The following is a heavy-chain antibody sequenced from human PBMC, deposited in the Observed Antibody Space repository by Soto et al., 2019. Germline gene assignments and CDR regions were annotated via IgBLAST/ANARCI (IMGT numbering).Heavy chain of an antibody. CDR1: GGSISSSSYY. J-gene: IGHJ4*02. Sequence: SETLSLTCTVSGGSISSSSYYWGWIRQPPGKGLEWIGSIYYSGSTYYNPSLKSRVTISVDTSKNQFSLKLSSVTAADTAVYYCARLTLYSSFVDYWGQGTLVTVSS. V-gene: IGHV4-39*01. D-gene: IGHD6-6*01. CDR2: IYYSGST. CDR3: ARLTLYSSFVDY.